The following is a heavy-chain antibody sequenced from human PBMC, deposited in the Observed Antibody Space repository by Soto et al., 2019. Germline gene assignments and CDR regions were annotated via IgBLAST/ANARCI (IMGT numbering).Heavy chain of an antibody. Sequence: PSETLSLTCAVYGGSFSGYYWTWIRQPPGTGLEWIGEINHSGSTNYNPSPKSRVTISVDKSKNQFSLKLSSVTAADTAVYYCASSAYDYGDYDDYWGQGTLVTVSS. V-gene: IGHV4-34*01. CDR2: INHSGST. D-gene: IGHD4-17*01. CDR1: GGSFSGYY. J-gene: IGHJ4*02. CDR3: ASSAYDYGDYDDY.